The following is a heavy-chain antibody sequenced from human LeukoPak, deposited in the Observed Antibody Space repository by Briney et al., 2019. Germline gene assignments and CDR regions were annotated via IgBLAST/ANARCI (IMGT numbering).Heavy chain of an antibody. J-gene: IGHJ4*02. CDR2: IKEDGSEE. V-gene: IGHV3-7*01. D-gene: IGHD5-18*01. Sequence: SGGSLRLSCAASGFTFSQSLMNWVRQAPGKGLEWMSGIKEDGSEEYYVDFVKGCFTISGDNAKNSLYLQKNSLRVDDAAVYYCMRDRGYSSFDYWGQGTLVTVSS. CDR1: GFTFSQSL. CDR3: MRDRGYSSFDY.